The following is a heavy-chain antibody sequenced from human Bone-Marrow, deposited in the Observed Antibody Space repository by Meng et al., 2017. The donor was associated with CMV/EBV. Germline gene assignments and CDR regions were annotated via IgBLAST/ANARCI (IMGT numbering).Heavy chain of an antibody. J-gene: IGHJ6*02. V-gene: IGHV3-30*02. CDR2: IRYDGSYK. CDR1: GFTFSSYG. D-gene: IGHD6-6*01. Sequence: GGSLRLSCAASGFTFSSYGMHWVRQAPGKGLEWVAFIRYDGSYKSYADSVKGRFTISRDNSKNTLYLQMNSLRAEDTAVYYCARADSSSMFYYYYGMDVWGQGTTVTVSS. CDR3: ARADSSSMFYYYYGMDV.